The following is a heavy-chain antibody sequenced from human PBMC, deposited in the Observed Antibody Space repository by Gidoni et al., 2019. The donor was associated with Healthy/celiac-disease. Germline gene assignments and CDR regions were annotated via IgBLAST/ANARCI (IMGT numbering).Heavy chain of an antibody. V-gene: IGHV1-8*01. J-gene: IGHJ3*02. Sequence: QVQLVQSGAEVKTPGASVKVSCTASGYTFTSYAIHWVRQATGQGLEWMGWMNPNSGNTGYAQKFQGRVTMTRNTSISTAYMELSSLRSEDTAVYYCARGGYVLRFLEWLLDAFDIWGQGTMVTVSS. D-gene: IGHD3-3*01. CDR3: ARGGYVLRFLEWLLDAFDI. CDR1: GYTFTSYA. CDR2: MNPNSGNT.